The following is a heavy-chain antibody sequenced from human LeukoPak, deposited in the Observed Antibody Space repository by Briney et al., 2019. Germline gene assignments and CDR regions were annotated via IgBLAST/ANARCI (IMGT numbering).Heavy chain of an antibody. CDR1: GYTFTSYG. CDR3: ARGDRGNYYDSSGYYYN. J-gene: IGHJ4*02. V-gene: IGHV1-18*01. CDR2: ISAYNGNT. Sequence: ASVKVSCKASGYTFTSYGISWVRQAPGQGLEWMGWISAYNGNTNYAQKLQGRVTMTTDTSTSTAYMELRSLRSDDTAVYYCARGDRGNYYDSSGYYYNWGQGTLVTVSS. D-gene: IGHD3-22*01.